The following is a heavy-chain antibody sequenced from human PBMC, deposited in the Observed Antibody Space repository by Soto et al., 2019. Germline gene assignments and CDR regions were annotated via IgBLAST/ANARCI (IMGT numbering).Heavy chain of an antibody. J-gene: IGHJ5*02. CDR1: GYSFTSYW. D-gene: IGHD6-6*01. Sequence: GESLKISRKGSGYSFTSYWISWVRQMPGKGLEWMGRIDPSDSYTNYSPSFQGHVTISADKSISTAYLQWSSLKASDTAMYYCARGGWESSSGMGNGFDPWGKGTLVTVSS. CDR3: ARGGWESSSGMGNGFDP. CDR2: IDPSDSYT. V-gene: IGHV5-10-1*01.